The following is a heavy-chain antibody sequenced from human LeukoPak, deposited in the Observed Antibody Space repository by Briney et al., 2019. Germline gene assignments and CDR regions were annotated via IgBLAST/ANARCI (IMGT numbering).Heavy chain of an antibody. CDR1: RGSISSYY. CDR2: IYYSGST. CDR3: ARSSYYDFWGGLSAFDI. D-gene: IGHD3-3*01. J-gene: IGHJ3*02. V-gene: IGHV4-59*01. Sequence: SETLSLTCTVSRGSISSYYWSWIRQPAGKGLEWIGYIYYSGSTNYNPSLKSRVTISVDTSKNQFSLKLSSVTAADTAVYYCARSSYYDFWGGLSAFDIWGQGTMVTVSS.